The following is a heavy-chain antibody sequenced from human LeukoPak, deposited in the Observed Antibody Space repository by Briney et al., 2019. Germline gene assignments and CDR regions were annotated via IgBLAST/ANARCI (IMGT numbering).Heavy chain of an antibody. Sequence: PGGSLRLSCAASGFTFSTSWMTWVRQAPGKGLEWVANIKEDGSEEYYVDSVKGRFTNSRDNAKNSLYLQMNSLRAEDTAVYYCARDQSSTSWDWYFDLWGRGTLVTVSS. D-gene: IGHD6-13*01. CDR1: GFTFSTSW. J-gene: IGHJ2*01. V-gene: IGHV3-7*05. CDR3: ARDQSSTSWDWYFDL. CDR2: IKEDGSEE.